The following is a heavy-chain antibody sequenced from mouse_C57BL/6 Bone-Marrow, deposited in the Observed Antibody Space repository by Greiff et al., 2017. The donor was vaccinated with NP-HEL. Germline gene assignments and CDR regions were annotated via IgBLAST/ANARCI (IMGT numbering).Heavy chain of an antibody. CDR1: GYTFTGSW. J-gene: IGHJ2*01. Sequence: QVQLQQPGAELMKPGASVKLSCKATGYTFTGSWIEWVKQRPGHGLEWIGEILPGSGSTNYNEKFKGKATFTADTSSNTAYMQLSSLTTEDSAIYYCARPVYYYGSSYPSFDYWGQGTTLTVSS. CDR3: ARPVYYYGSSYPSFDY. CDR2: ILPGSGST. V-gene: IGHV1-9*01. D-gene: IGHD1-1*01.